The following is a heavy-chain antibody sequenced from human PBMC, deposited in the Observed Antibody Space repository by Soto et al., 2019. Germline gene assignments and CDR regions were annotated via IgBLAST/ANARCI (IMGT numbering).Heavy chain of an antibody. D-gene: IGHD2-15*01. CDR2: INPNSGGT. CDR3: ASDLLGAHRGYYYYGMDV. V-gene: IGHV1-2*02. CDR1: GYTFTGYY. J-gene: IGHJ6*02. Sequence: ASVKVSCKASGYTFTGYYMHWVRQAPGQGLEWMGWINPNSGGTNYAQKFQGRVTMTRDTSISTAYMELSRRRSDDTAVYYCASDLLGAHRGYYYYGMDVWGQGTTVTVSS.